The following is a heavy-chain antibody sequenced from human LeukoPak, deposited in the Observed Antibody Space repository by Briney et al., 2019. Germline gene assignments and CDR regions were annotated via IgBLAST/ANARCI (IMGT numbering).Heavy chain of an antibody. CDR1: GYTFTGYY. D-gene: IGHD4-17*01. CDR3: ARAHDYGDYACMDV. Sequence: ASVKVSCKASGYTFTGYYMHWVRQAPGQGLEWMGRINPNSGGTNYAQKFQGRVTMTRDTSTSTAYMELSRLRSDDTAVYYCARAHDYGDYACMDVWGKGTTVTVSS. V-gene: IGHV1-2*06. J-gene: IGHJ6*03. CDR2: INPNSGGT.